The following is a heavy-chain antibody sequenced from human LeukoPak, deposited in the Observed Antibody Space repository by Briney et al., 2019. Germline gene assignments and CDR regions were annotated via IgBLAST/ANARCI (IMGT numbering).Heavy chain of an antibody. V-gene: IGHV3-30*02. Sequence: PGGSLRLSCAASGFTFNNYGVYWVRQAPGKGLEWVGFIRYDSSHEYYPDSVKGRFTISRDNSKNTVYLQMNSLRDEDTAVYYCAKERVTTIFGVIINAFDVWGQGTMGTVSS. J-gene: IGHJ3*01. CDR1: GFTFNNYG. D-gene: IGHD3-3*01. CDR3: AKERVTTIFGVIINAFDV. CDR2: IRYDSSHE.